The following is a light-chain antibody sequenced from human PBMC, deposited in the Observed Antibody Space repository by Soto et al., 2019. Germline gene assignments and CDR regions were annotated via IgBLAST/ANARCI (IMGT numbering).Light chain of an antibody. V-gene: IGKV3-20*01. Sequence: EIGWTQAQGTLSLSPGETATLSCRASQSVNSSYLAWYQQIPGPAPRPLIYAASSRATGTPDRFSGSGSGTDLTLTISSLVPEDLAVYYCQQYGISPTRYPFGQGTQPEIK. J-gene: IGKJ2*01. CDR2: AAS. CDR3: QQYGISPTRYP. CDR1: QSVNSSY.